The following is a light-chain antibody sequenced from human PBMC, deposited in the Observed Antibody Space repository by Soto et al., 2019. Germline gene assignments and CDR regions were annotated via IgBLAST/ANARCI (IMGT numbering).Light chain of an antibody. CDR2: EIN. Sequence: QSALTQPPSASGSPGQSVTISCTGTSSDVGAYDYVSCYQQHPGKAPKLMIYEINKRPSGVLDRFSGSKSGNTASLTFSGLQAHDEAESYCSSFAGSNNLPKVFRTETKVPVL. CDR1: SSDVGAYDY. V-gene: IGLV2-8*01. CDR3: SSFAGSNNLPKV. J-gene: IGLJ1*01.